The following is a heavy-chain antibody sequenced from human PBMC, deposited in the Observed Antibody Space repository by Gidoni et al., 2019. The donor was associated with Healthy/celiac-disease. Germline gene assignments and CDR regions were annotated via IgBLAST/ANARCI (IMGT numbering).Heavy chain of an antibody. J-gene: IGHJ4*02. Sequence: QVQLVQSGAEVKKPGSSVKVSCKASGGTFSSNTISWVRPAPGQGLEWMGRIITILGIANYAQKFQGRVTIPADKSTSTAYMELSSLRSEDTAVYYCARSPHYDWDTNFDYWGQGTLVTVSS. CDR2: IITILGIA. D-gene: IGHD3-16*01. V-gene: IGHV1-69*02. CDR3: ARSPHYDWDTNFDY. CDR1: GGTFSSNT.